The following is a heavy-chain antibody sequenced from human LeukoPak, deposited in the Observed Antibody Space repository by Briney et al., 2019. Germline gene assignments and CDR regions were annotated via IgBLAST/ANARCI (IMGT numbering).Heavy chain of an antibody. J-gene: IGHJ5*02. Sequence: SETLSLTCTVSGGSISSYYWSWIRQPAGKGLEWIGRIYTSGTTHYNPSLKSRVTMSVDTSKNQFSLKLSSVTAADTAVYYCAREGLAITMVRGGRNWFDPWGQGTLVTVSS. D-gene: IGHD3-10*01. CDR2: IYTSGTT. CDR1: GGSISSYY. V-gene: IGHV4-4*07. CDR3: AREGLAITMVRGGRNWFDP.